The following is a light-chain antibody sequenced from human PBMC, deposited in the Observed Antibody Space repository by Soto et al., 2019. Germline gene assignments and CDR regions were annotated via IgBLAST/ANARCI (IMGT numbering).Light chain of an antibody. J-gene: IGKJ5*01. CDR3: QQRTRWPMT. V-gene: IGKV3-11*01. CDR2: DGS. Sequence: EIVLTHSPATLSVSPGERVTLSCRAIQNLHSFLNWYQQRPGQAPRPLIYDGSKRAAGVPDRISGDGSGKDYPINISSLEPEDFELYYCQQRTRWPMTFGQGTRLEIK. CDR1: QNLHSF.